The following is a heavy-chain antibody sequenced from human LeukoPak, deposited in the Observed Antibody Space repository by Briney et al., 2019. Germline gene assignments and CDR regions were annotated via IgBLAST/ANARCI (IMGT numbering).Heavy chain of an antibody. Sequence: SETLSLTCTASSGSISSSSYYWGWIRQPPGKGLEWIGTIYYSGSTYYNPSLKSRVSISVDTSKNQFSLRLTSVTATDTAVYYCARQGDGGRAFDYWGKGILVTASS. CDR2: IYYSGST. D-gene: IGHD4-23*01. CDR1: SGSISSSSYY. J-gene: IGHJ4*02. V-gene: IGHV4-39*01. CDR3: ARQGDGGRAFDY.